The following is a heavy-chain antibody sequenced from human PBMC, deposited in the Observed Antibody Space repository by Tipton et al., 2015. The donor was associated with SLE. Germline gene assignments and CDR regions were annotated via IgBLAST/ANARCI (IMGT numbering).Heavy chain of an antibody. J-gene: IGHJ4*02. CDR2: IYHSGST. Sequence: TLSLTCAVSGGSISSSNWWTWVRQPPGKGLEWIGEIYHSGSTNYNPSLKSRVTISVDKSKNQFSLKPNSVTAADTAVYFCARGFHYDYWSSHYNEKGPRTYYFDSWGQGSLVTVSS. D-gene: IGHD3-3*01. CDR3: ARGFHYDYWSSHYNEKGPRTYYFDS. CDR1: GGSISSSNW. V-gene: IGHV4-4*01.